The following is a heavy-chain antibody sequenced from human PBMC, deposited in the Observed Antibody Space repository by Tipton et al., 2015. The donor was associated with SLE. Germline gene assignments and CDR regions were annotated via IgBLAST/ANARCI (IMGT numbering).Heavy chain of an antibody. CDR3: AREYPGYYYYMDV. CDR2: INSDGSST. J-gene: IGHJ6*03. D-gene: IGHD2-2*01. Sequence: SLRLSYAASGFTFSSYWVHWVRQAPGKGLVWVSRINSDGSSTTYADSVKGRFTISRDNAKNTLYLQMNSLRAEDTAVYYCAREYPGYYYYMDVWVKGTTVTVSS. CDR1: GFTFSSYW. V-gene: IGHV3-74*01.